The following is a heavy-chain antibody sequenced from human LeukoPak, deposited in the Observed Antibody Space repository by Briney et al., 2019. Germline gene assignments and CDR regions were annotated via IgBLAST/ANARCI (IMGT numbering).Heavy chain of an antibody. CDR3: ARDLKPGIAAAGPLDY. J-gene: IGHJ4*02. V-gene: IGHV1-2*02. D-gene: IGHD6-13*01. Sequence: ASVKVSCKASGYTFTGYYMHWVRQAPGQGLEWMGWINPNSGGTNYAQKFQGRVTMTRDTSISTAYMELSRLRSDDMAVYYCARDLKPGIAAAGPLDYWGQGTLVTVSS. CDR2: INPNSGGT. CDR1: GYTFTGYY.